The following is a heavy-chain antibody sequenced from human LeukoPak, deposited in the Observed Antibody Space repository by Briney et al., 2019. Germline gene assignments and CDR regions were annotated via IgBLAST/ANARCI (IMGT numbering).Heavy chain of an antibody. V-gene: IGHV3-23*01. Sequence: TGGSLRLSCAASGFTVSSNYMSWVRQAPGKGLEWVSAISGSGGSTYYADSVKGRFTISRDNSKNTLYLQMNSLRAEDTAVYYCAKMGEDYDFWSGYTLWFDPWGQGTLVTVSS. J-gene: IGHJ5*02. D-gene: IGHD3-3*01. CDR3: AKMGEDYDFWSGYTLWFDP. CDR1: GFTVSSNY. CDR2: ISGSGGST.